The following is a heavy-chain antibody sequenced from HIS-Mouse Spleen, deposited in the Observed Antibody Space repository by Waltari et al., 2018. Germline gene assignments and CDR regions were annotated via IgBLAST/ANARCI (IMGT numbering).Heavy chain of an antibody. CDR2: IYYSGST. CDR3: ARTRGYWYFDL. J-gene: IGHJ2*01. CDR1: GGSISTSSYY. Sequence: QLQLQESGPGLVKPSETLSLTGTVSGGSISTSSYYRGWIRQPPGKGLEWIGSIYYSGSTYYNPSLKSRVTISVDTSKNQFSLKLSSVTAADTAVYYCARTRGYWYFDLWGRGTLVTVSS. V-gene: IGHV4-39*01. D-gene: IGHD3-10*01.